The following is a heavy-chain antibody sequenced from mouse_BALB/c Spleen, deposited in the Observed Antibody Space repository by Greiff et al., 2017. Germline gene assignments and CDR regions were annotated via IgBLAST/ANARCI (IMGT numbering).Heavy chain of an antibody. Sequence: EVNLVVSGGGLVQPGGSRKLSCAASGFTFSSFGMHWVRQAPEKGLEWVAYISSGSSTIYYADTVKGRFTISRDNPKNTLFLQMTSLRSEDTAMYYCARDITTVVGHYYAMDYWGQGTSVTVSS. J-gene: IGHJ4*01. CDR2: ISSGSSTI. V-gene: IGHV5-17*02. D-gene: IGHD1-1*01. CDR1: GFTFSSFG. CDR3: ARDITTVVGHYYAMDY.